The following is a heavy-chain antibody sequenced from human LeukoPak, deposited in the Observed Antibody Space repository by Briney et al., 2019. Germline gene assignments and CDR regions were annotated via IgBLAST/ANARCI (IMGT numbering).Heavy chain of an antibody. CDR3: AREYVWGSYRLAGYNWLDP. V-gene: IGHV1-2*06. D-gene: IGHD3-16*02. J-gene: IGHJ5*02. CDR1: GYTFTGYY. CDR2: INPKRGGT. Sequence: ASLKVSCKASGYTFTGYYMHWVRQAPGQGLEWMGRINPKRGGTNYTQKFQGRVTMTRDTSISTAYMELRRLRSDDTAVYYCAREYVWGSYRLAGYNWLDPWGQGNLVTVSS.